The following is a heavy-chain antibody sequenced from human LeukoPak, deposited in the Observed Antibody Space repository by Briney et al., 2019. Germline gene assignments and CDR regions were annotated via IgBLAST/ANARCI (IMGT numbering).Heavy chain of an antibody. V-gene: IGHV4-59*01. D-gene: IGHD4-23*01. CDR2: IYYSGST. Sequence: PSETLSLTCTVSGCSISSYYWSWIRQPPGKGLEWIGYIYYSGSTNYNPSLKSRVTISVDTSKNQFSLKLSSVTAADTAVYYCARGGGNPFDYWGQGTLVTVSS. CDR1: GCSISSYY. CDR3: ARGGGNPFDY. J-gene: IGHJ4*02.